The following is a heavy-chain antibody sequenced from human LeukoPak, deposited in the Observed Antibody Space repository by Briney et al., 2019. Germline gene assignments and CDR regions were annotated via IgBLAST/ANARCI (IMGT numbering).Heavy chain of an antibody. CDR3: AKDRGVFGVAYSLDY. CDR2: IRYDGINE. CDR1: GFTFSSYG. J-gene: IGHJ4*02. D-gene: IGHD3-3*01. Sequence: GGSLRLSCAASGFTFSSYGMHWVRPAPGKGLEWVSYIRYDGINEYYADSVRGRFTISRDISKKTLYLQMNSLRAEDTAVYYCAKDRGVFGVAYSLDYWGQGSLGTVSS. V-gene: IGHV3-30*02.